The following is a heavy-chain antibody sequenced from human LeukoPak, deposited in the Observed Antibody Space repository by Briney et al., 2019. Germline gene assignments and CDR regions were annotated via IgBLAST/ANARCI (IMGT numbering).Heavy chain of an antibody. CDR1: GCTFGSYW. J-gene: IGHJ4*02. Sequence: GGSLRLSCAASGCTFGSYWMYWVRQAPGKGLVWVSRINNDGSSTIYADSVKGRFTISRDNAKNTLYLQMNSLRDDDTAVYYCVRDNGGEHLWGQGTLVTVSS. CDR3: VRDNGGEHL. V-gene: IGHV3-74*01. D-gene: IGHD3-16*01. CDR2: INNDGSST.